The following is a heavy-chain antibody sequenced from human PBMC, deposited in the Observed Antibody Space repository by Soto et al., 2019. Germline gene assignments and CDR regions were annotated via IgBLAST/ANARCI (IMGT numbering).Heavy chain of an antibody. CDR2: IYPGDSDT. J-gene: IGHJ6*04. V-gene: IGHV5-51*01. Sequence: PGESLKISCKGSGYSFTNYWIGWVRQMPGKGLEWMGIIYPGDSDTRYSPSFQGQVTISADKSISTAYLQWSSLKASDTAMYYCARLETMLTTLGYYHGLDVCGKGPTVTVSS. CDR1: GYSFTNYW. D-gene: IGHD4-17*01. CDR3: ARLETMLTTLGYYHGLDV.